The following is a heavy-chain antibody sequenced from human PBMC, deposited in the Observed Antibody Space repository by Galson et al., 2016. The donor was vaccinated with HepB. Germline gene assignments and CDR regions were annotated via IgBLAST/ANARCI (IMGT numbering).Heavy chain of an antibody. CDR3: ARGSGATSYFDY. J-gene: IGHJ4*02. V-gene: IGHV4-34*01. CDR2: INHRGLT. D-gene: IGHD1-26*01. Sequence: SETLSLTCSIYGGSFRNYSWTWIRQPPGRGLEWIGEINHRGLTNYNPSLKSRPIISADTSKNQFSLTLKSVTAADAAVYYCARGSGATSYFDYWGQGTLVSVSS. CDR1: GGSFRNYS.